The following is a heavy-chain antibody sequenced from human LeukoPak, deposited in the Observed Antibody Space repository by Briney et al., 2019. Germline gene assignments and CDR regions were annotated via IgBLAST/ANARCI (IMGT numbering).Heavy chain of an antibody. CDR1: GFTVSSNE. CDR2: ISGGST. CDR3: ARGLYYYDSSGYPGDYLDY. J-gene: IGHJ4*02. Sequence: GGSLRLSCAASGFTVSSNEMSWVRQAPGKGLEWVSSISGGSTYYADSVKGRFTISRDNAKNSLYLQMNSLRAEDTAVYYCARGLYYYDSSGYPGDYLDYWGQGTLVTVSS. V-gene: IGHV3-38-3*01. D-gene: IGHD3-22*01.